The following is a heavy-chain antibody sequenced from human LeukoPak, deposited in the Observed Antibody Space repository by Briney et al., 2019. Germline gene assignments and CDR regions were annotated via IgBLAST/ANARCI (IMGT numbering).Heavy chain of an antibody. Sequence: GGSLRLSCAASGFTFDDYAMHWVRQAPGKGLEWVSGISWNSGSIGYADSVKGRFTISRDNSKNTLYLQMNSLRAEDTAVYYCAKGGGRYYGSGSPYNWFDPWGQGTLVTVSS. V-gene: IGHV3-9*01. CDR2: ISWNSGSI. D-gene: IGHD3-10*01. J-gene: IGHJ5*02. CDR3: AKGGGRYYGSGSPYNWFDP. CDR1: GFTFDDYA.